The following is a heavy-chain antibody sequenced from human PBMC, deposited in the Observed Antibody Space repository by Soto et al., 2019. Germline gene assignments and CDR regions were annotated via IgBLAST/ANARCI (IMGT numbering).Heavy chain of an antibody. CDR2: INPSGGST. V-gene: IGHV1-46*01. CDR1: GYTFTSYY. J-gene: IGHJ6*02. D-gene: IGHD2-2*01. CDR3: ARDLPGRYCSSTSCLPYYYYCGMDV. Sequence: ASVKVSCKASGYTFTSYYMHWVRQAPGQGLEWMGIINPSGGSTSYAQKFQGRVTMTRDTSTSTVYMELSSLRSEDTAVYYCARDLPGRYCSSTSCLPYYYYCGMDVWGQGTTVTVSS.